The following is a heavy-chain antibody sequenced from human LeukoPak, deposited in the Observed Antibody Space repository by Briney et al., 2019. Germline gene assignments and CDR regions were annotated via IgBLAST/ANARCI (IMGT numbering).Heavy chain of an antibody. CDR2: INHSGST. Sequence: SETLSLTCAVYSGSFSGYYWSWIRQPPGKGLEWIGEINHSGSTNYNPSLKSRVTISGDTSKNQFSLKLSSVTAADTAVYYCANSGLLRNPFDYWGQGTLVTVSS. D-gene: IGHD2/OR15-2a*01. CDR3: ANSGLLRNPFDY. V-gene: IGHV4-34*01. CDR1: SGSFSGYY. J-gene: IGHJ4*02.